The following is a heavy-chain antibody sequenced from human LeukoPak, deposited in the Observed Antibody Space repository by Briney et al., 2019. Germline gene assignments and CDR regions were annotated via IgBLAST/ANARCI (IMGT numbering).Heavy chain of an antibody. V-gene: IGHV5-51*01. CDR1: GYSFTSYW. CDR3: AMGAVGYSYGHSFDY. CDR2: IYPGDSDT. Sequence: GESLKISCKGSGYSFTSYWIGWVRQMPGKGLEWMGIIYPGDSDTRYSPSFQGQVTISADKSISTAYLQWSSLKASDTAMYYCAMGAVGYSYGHSFDYWGQGTLVTVSS. D-gene: IGHD5-18*01. J-gene: IGHJ4*02.